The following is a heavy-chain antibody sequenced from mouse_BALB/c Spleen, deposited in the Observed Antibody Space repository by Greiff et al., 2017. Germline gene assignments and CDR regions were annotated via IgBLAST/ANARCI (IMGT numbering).Heavy chain of an antibody. CDR2: INSNGGST. D-gene: IGHD2-4*01. CDR1: GFTFSSYG. V-gene: IGHV5-6-3*01. Sequence: EVQRVESGGGLVQPGGSLKLSCAASGFTFSSYGMSWVRQTPDKRLELVATINSNGGSTYYPDSVKGRFTISRDNAKNTLYLQMSSLKSEDTAMYYCARDSYYDYDGYYAMDYWGQGTSVTVSS. J-gene: IGHJ4*01. CDR3: ARDSYYDYDGYYAMDY.